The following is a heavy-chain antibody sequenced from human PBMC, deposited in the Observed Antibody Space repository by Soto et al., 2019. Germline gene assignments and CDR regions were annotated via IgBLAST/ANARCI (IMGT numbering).Heavy chain of an antibody. V-gene: IGHV1-69*14. CDR2: IIPIFGTA. CDR1: GGTFSSYA. J-gene: IGHJ4*02. D-gene: IGHD3-10*01. Sequence: QVQLVQSGAEVKKPGSSVKVSCKASGGTFSSYAISWVRQAPGQGLEWMGGIIPIFGTADYAQKFQGRVTVTPDKPTMTAHTKLSSLRSQDTAVYYCAINYYGSGSYYIDYWGQGTLVTVSS. CDR3: AINYYGSGSYYIDY.